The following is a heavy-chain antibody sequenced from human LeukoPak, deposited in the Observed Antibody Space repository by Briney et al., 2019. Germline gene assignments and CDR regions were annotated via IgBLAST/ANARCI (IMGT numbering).Heavy chain of an antibody. J-gene: IGHJ6*03. V-gene: IGHV1-2*02. CDR1: GYTFTGYY. CDR3: AREEAAARPFGYYYYYMDV. D-gene: IGHD6-6*01. Sequence: ASVKVSCKASGYTFTGYYMHWVRQAPGQGLEWMGWINPNSGGANYAQKFKGRVTMSVDTSKNQFSLKLSSVTAADTAVYYCAREEAAARPFGYYYYYMDVWGKGTTVTVSS. CDR2: INPNSGGA.